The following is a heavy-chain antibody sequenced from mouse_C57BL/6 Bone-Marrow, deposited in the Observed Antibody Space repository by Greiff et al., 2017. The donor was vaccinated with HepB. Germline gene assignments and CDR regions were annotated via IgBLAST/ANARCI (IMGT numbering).Heavy chain of an antibody. J-gene: IGHJ2*01. D-gene: IGHD1-1*01. CDR3: ARHITTVVAFDY. Sequence: EVKLVESGGDLVKPGGSLKLSCAASGFTFSSYGMSWVRQTPDKRLEWVATIGSGGSYTYYPDSVKGRFTISRDNAKNTLYRHMSSLKSEDTAMYYGARHITTVVAFDYWGQGTTLTVSS. CDR1: GFTFSSYG. V-gene: IGHV5-6*01. CDR2: IGSGGSYT.